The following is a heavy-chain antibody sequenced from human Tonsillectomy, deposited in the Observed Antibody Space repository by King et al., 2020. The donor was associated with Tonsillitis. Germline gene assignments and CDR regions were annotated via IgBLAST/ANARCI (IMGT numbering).Heavy chain of an antibody. D-gene: IGHD5-12*01. CDR3: AKQGGYSGYDHIDY. V-gene: IGHV3-23*04. J-gene: IGHJ4*02. CDR1: GFTFSSYA. CDR2: ISGGGTST. Sequence: VQLVESGGGLVQPGESLRLSCAVSGFTFSSYAMSWVRQAPGKGLEWVSVISGGGTSTHYADSVKGRFTISRDNSKNTLYLQMNSLRAEDTAVYYCAKQGGYSGYDHIDYWGQGTLVTVSS.